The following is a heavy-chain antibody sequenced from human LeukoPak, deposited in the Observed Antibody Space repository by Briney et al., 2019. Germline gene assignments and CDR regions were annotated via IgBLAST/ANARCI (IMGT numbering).Heavy chain of an antibody. J-gene: IGHJ4*02. Sequence: HPGGSLRLSCAASGFTFSSYSMNWVRQAPGKGLEWVSVIYSGGSTYYADSVKGRFTISRNNSKNTLYLQMNSLRAEDTAVYYCAREGPFGEPYFDYWGQGTLVTVSS. V-gene: IGHV3-53*01. CDR3: AREGPFGEPYFDY. CDR2: IYSGGST. CDR1: GFTFSSYS. D-gene: IGHD3-10*01.